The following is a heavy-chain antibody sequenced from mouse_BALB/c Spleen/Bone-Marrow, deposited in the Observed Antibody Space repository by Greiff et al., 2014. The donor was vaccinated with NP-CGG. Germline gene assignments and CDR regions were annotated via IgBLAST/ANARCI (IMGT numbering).Heavy chain of an antibody. CDR2: IRNKAYGYTT. J-gene: IGHJ4*01. V-gene: IGHV7-3*02. Sequence: EVQRVESGGGLVQPGGSLRLSCTTSGFTFTDYYMSWVRQPPGKALEWLAFIRNKAYGYTTEYSASVRGRFTISRDNSQSILYLQVNTLRAEDSATYYCARFPMDYWGQGTSVTVSS. CDR3: ARFPMDY. CDR1: GFTFTDYY.